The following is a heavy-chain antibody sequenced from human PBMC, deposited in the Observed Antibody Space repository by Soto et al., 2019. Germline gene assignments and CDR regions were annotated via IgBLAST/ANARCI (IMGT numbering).Heavy chain of an antibody. Sequence: QVQLQESGPGLVKPSGTLSLTCAVSGGSISSSNWWSWVRQPPGKGLEWIGEIYHSGSTNYNPSLKSRVTISVDKSKNQFSLKLSSVTAADTAVYYCARVGASPYGKYSGSFYYFDYWGQGTLVTVSS. CDR1: GGSISSSNW. V-gene: IGHV4-4*02. CDR3: ARVGASPYGKYSGSFYYFDY. D-gene: IGHD1-26*01. J-gene: IGHJ4*02. CDR2: IYHSGST.